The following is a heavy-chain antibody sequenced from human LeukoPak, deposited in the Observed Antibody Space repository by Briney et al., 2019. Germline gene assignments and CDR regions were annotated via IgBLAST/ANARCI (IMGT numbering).Heavy chain of an antibody. Sequence: GGSLRLSCAASGFTFSSYAMHWVRQAPGKGLEWVGVISYDGSNNYYADSVKGRFTISRDNSKNTLYLQMNSLRAEDTAVYYCAKKIPIQLWFDYWGQGTLVTVSS. CDR3: AKKIPIQLWFDY. J-gene: IGHJ4*02. D-gene: IGHD5-18*01. V-gene: IGHV3-30*18. CDR2: ISYDGSNN. CDR1: GFTFSSYA.